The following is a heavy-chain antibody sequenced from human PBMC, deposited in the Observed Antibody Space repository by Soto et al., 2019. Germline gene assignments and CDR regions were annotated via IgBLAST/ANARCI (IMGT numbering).Heavy chain of an antibody. CDR3: ARYYYDSSGYYYPYFDY. Sequence: ASVKLSCKASGYAFTGYYMHWVRHAPGQGLEWMGWINPNSGGTNYAQKFQGRVTMTRDTSISTAYMELSRLRSDDTAVYYCARYYYDSSGYYYPYFDYWGQGTLVTVYS. V-gene: IGHV1-2*02. D-gene: IGHD3-22*01. CDR1: GYAFTGYY. J-gene: IGHJ4*02. CDR2: INPNSGGT.